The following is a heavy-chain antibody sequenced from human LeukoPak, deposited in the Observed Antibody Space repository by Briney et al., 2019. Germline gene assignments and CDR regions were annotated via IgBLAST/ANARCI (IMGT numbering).Heavy chain of an antibody. D-gene: IGHD3-22*01. V-gene: IGHV4-59*01. CDR3: AREGSGYYPLYYFDY. CDR2: IYYSGST. J-gene: IGHJ4*02. CDR1: GGSISSYY. Sequence: PSETLSLTCTVSGGSISSYYWSWIRQPPGKGLEWIGYIYYSGSTNYNPSLKSRVTISVGTSKNQFSLKLRSVTAADTAVYYCAREGSGYYPLYYFDYWGQGTLVTVSS.